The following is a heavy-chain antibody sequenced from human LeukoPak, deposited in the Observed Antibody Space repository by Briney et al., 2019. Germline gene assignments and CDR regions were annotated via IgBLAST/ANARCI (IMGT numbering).Heavy chain of an antibody. D-gene: IGHD6-13*01. V-gene: IGHV1-69*01. CDR1: GGTFSSYA. J-gene: IGHJ6*03. CDR2: IIPIFGTA. CDR3: VRGPYSSSWYSGDYYYYYMDV. Sequence: SVKVSCKASGGTFSSYAISWVQQAPGQGLEWMGGIIPIFGTANYAQKFQGRVTITADESTSTAYMELSSLRSEDTAVYCCVRGPYSSSWYSGDYYYYYMDVWGKGTTVTVSS.